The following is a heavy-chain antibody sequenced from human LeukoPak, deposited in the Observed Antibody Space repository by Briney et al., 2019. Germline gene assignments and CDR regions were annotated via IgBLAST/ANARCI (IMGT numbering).Heavy chain of an antibody. CDR2: INHSGST. J-gene: IGHJ4*02. CDR3: ARNAPEGLDY. CDR1: GGSFSGYY. V-gene: IGHV4-34*01. Sequence: SETLSLTCAVYGGSFSGYYWSWIRQPPGKGLEWIGEINHSGSTNYNPSLKSRVTISVDTSKNQFSLKLSSVTAADTAVYYCARNAPEGLDYWGQGTLVTVSS. D-gene: IGHD2-2*01.